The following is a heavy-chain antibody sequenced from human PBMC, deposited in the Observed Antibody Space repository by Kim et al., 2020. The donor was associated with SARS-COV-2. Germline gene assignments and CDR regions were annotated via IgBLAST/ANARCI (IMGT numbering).Heavy chain of an antibody. D-gene: IGHD6-19*01. Sequence: LRETLSLTCAVSGGSISSSNWWSWVRQPPGKGLEWIGEIYHSGSTNYNPSLKSRVTISVDKSKNQFSLKLSSVTAADTAVYYCARGEEFQIAVAANDYYYYYGMDVWGQGTTVTVSS. V-gene: IGHV4-4*02. CDR1: GGSISSSNW. J-gene: IGHJ6*02. CDR3: ARGEEFQIAVAANDYYYYYGMDV. CDR2: IYHSGST.